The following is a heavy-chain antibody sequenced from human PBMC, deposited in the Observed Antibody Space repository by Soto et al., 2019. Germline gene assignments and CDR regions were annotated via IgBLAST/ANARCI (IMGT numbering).Heavy chain of an antibody. J-gene: IGHJ4*02. Sequence: QVQLVQSGAEVKKPGSSVKVSCKASGGTFSSYALSWVRQAPGQGLEWMGGIIPMSGATNYAQKFQGRVRFTADESTNRAYLELTSLRSEDTAVYYCARGGPENEYWGQGPLVTVSS. D-gene: IGHD1-1*01. CDR3: ARGGPENEY. V-gene: IGHV1-69*12. CDR1: GGTFSSYA. CDR2: IIPMSGAT.